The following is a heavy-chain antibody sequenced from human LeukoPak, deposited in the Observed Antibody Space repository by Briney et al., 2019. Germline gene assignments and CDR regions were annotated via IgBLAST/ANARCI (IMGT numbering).Heavy chain of an antibody. CDR1: GGSISSSSYY. J-gene: IGHJ4*02. Sequence: PSETLSLTCTVSGGSISSSSYYWDWIRQPPGKGLEWIGAIYYSGNTNYNPSLKSRVTISVDTSKNQFSPKLSSVTAADTAVYYCARHRIPAALASAFDYWGQGTLVTVSS. D-gene: IGHD2-2*01. CDR3: ARHRIPAALASAFDY. V-gene: IGHV4-39*01. CDR2: IYYSGNT.